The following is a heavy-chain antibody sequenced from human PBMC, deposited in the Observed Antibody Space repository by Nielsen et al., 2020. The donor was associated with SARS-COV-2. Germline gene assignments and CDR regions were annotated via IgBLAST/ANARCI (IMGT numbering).Heavy chain of an antibody. D-gene: IGHD3-3*01. Sequence: GGSLRLSCAASGFTFSSYSMNWVRQGPGKGLEWVSSISGSGGSTYYADSVKGRFTISRDNAKNSLYLQMNSLRAEDTAVYYCAIIWSGYTDAFDIWGQGTMVTVSS. CDR2: ISGSGGST. CDR1: GFTFSSYS. V-gene: IGHV3-21*01. CDR3: AIIWSGYTDAFDI. J-gene: IGHJ3*02.